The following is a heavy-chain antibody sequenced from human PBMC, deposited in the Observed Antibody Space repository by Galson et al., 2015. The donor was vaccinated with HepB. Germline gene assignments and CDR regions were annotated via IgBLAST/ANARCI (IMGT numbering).Heavy chain of an antibody. V-gene: IGHV1-18*01. Sequence: SVKVSCKASGYTFTSYGISWVRQAPGQGLEWMGWISAYNGNTNYAQKLQGRVTMTTDTSTSTAYMELRSLRSDDTAVYYCARVGLSSTFIVVVPAALSGDFDYWGQGTLVTVSS. J-gene: IGHJ4*02. D-gene: IGHD2-2*01. CDR2: ISAYNGNT. CDR3: ARVGLSSTFIVVVPAALSGDFDY. CDR1: GYTFTSYG.